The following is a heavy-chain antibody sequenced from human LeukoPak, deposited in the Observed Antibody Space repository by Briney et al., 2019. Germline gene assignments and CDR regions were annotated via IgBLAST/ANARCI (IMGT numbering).Heavy chain of an antibody. D-gene: IGHD3-10*01. CDR2: ISSSSSYI. Sequence: EAGGSLRLSCAASGFPFRSCSMNWVRQAPGKGLEWVSSISSSSSYIDYADSVKGRFTISRDNAKNSLYLQMNSLRAEDTAVYYCARDSSGIYDFDNWAQGTLVTVSS. CDR1: GFPFRSCS. V-gene: IGHV3-21*01. J-gene: IGHJ4*02. CDR3: ARDSSGIYDFDN.